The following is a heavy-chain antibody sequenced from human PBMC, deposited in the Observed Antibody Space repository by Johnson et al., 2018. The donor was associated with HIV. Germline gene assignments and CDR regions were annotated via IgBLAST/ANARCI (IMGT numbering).Heavy chain of an antibody. J-gene: IGHJ3*02. CDR2: ISYDGSNK. D-gene: IGHD3-22*01. V-gene: IGHV3-30*04. CDR3: ARGRPSGSHDAFDI. CDR1: GFTFSSYA. Sequence: HVQLVESGGGVVQPGTSLRLSCSASGFTFSSYAVHWVRQAPGKGLEWVAVISYDGSNKYYADSVKGRFTISRDNAKNSLYLQMNSLRAEDTAVYYCARGRPSGSHDAFDIWGQGTMVTVSS.